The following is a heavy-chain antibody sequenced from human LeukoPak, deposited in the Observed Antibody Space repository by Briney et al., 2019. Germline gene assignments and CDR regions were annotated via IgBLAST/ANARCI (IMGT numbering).Heavy chain of an antibody. D-gene: IGHD1-14*01. J-gene: IGHJ4*02. V-gene: IGHV3-13*01. CDR2: IGTAGDT. CDR1: GFTFSSYD. CDR3: ARDRFLRRPEPADY. Sequence: GGSLRLSCAASGFTFSSYDMHWVRQATGKGLEWVSAIGTAGDTYYPGSVKGRFTISRDNAKNSLYLQMNSLRAEDTALYYCARDRFLRRPEPADYWGQGTLVTVSS.